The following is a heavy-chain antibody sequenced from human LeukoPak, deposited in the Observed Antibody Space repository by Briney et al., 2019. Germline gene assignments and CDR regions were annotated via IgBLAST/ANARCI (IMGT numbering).Heavy chain of an antibody. D-gene: IGHD5-18*01. CDR2: IYYSGST. J-gene: IGHJ4*02. V-gene: IGHV4-39*01. Sequence: PSETLSLTCTVSGYSISSSSYYWGWIRQPPGKGLEWIGSIYYSGSTYYDPSLKSRVTISVDTSKNQFSLKLSSVTAADTAVYYCARGQYRRDYWGQGTLVTVSS. CDR3: ARGQYRRDY. CDR1: GYSISSSSYY.